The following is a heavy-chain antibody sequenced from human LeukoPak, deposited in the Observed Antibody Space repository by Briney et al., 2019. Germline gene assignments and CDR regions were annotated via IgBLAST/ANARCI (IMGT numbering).Heavy chain of an antibody. J-gene: IGHJ4*02. CDR3: ARGRENLQSGADY. Sequence: GASVQVSCKASGYTFTSYDINWVRQATGQGLEWMGWMNPNSGNTGYVQKFQGRGTMTRNTSISTAYMELSSLRSEDTAVYYCARGRENLQSGADYWGQGTLVTVSS. D-gene: IGHD5-24*01. V-gene: IGHV1-8*01. CDR1: GYTFTSYD. CDR2: MNPNSGNT.